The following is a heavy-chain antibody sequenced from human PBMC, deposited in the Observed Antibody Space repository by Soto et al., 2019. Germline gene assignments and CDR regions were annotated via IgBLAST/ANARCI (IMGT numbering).Heavy chain of an antibody. CDR2: ISGSGGST. D-gene: IGHD3-22*01. CDR3: AKDRGVYSGYYHPAFDY. CDR1: GFTFSSYA. Sequence: PGGSLRLSCAASGFTFSSYAMSWVRQAPGKGLEWVSAISGSGGSTYYADSVKGRFTISRDNSKNTLYLQMNSLRAEDTAVYYCAKDRGVYSGYYHPAFDYWGQGTLVTVSS. J-gene: IGHJ4*02. V-gene: IGHV3-23*01.